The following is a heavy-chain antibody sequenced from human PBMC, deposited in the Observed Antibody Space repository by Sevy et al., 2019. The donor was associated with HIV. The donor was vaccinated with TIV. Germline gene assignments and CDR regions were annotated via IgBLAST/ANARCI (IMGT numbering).Heavy chain of an antibody. CDR2: ISGSGGST. J-gene: IGHJ4*02. V-gene: IGHV3-23*01. Sequence: GGSLRLSCAASGFTFSSYAMSWVRQAPGKGLEWVSAISGSGGSTYYADSVKGRFTISRDNSKNTLYLQMNSLIAEDTAVYYCAKERGDYDILTGTFDYWGQGTLVTVSS. D-gene: IGHD3-9*01. CDR1: GFTFSSYA. CDR3: AKERGDYDILTGTFDY.